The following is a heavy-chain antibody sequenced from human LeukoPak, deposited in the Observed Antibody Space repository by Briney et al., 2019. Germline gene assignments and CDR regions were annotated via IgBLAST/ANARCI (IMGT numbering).Heavy chain of an antibody. CDR1: GFTFSSYG. D-gene: IGHD3-10*01. V-gene: IGHV3-30*02. CDR3: ARGAVNYYGSGSYPRHHGYFDY. Sequence: GGSLRLSCAASGFTFSSYGMHWVSQAPGKGLEWVTFIRYDGSNKYYADSVKGRFTISRDNSKNTLYLQMNSLRAEDTAVYYCARGAVNYYGSGSYPRHHGYFDYWGQGTLVTVSS. CDR2: IRYDGSNK. J-gene: IGHJ4*02.